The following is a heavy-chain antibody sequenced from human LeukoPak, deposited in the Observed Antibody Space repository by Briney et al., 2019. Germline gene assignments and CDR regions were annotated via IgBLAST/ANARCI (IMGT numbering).Heavy chain of an antibody. J-gene: IGHJ6*03. CDR3: ARGLGPGWNYYYYYYMDV. CDR1: GFTFSSYA. V-gene: IGHV4-34*01. CDR2: INHSGST. D-gene: IGHD1-1*01. Sequence: PGGSLRLSCAASGFTFSSYAMSWVRQPPGKGLEWIGEINHSGSTNYNPSLKSRVTISVDTSKNQFSLKLSSVTAADTAVYYCARGLGPGWNYYYYYYMDVWGKGTTVTVSS.